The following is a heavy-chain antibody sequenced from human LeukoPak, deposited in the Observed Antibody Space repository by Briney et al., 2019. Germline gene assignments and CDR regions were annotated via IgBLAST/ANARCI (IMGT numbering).Heavy chain of an antibody. Sequence: GGSLRLSCTASGFTFGDYAMSWVRQAPGKGLEWVGFIRSKTYGGTTEYAASVKGRFSISRDDSKSIAYLQMNSLKTEDTAVYYCTRGYLVPYDSSSYYYWGQGTLVTVSS. CDR3: TRGYLVPYDSSSYYY. D-gene: IGHD3-22*01. V-gene: IGHV3-49*04. CDR2: IRSKTYGGTT. CDR1: GFTFGDYA. J-gene: IGHJ4*02.